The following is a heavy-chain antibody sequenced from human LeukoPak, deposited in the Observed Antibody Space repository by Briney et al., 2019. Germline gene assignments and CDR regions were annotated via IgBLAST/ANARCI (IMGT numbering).Heavy chain of an antibody. CDR1: GFTFNTYA. CDR2: ISYDGSNE. V-gene: IGHV3-30-3*01. J-gene: IGHJ4*02. CDR3: ARSPEGVRILGIDH. Sequence: PGRSLRLSCAASGFTFNTYAMNWVRQAPGKGLEWVAVISYDGSNEKYAESVRGRFTISRDNSNNKVFLQMNSLRNGDTAVYFCARSPEGVRILGIDHWGQGTLVTVSS. D-gene: IGHD2/OR15-2a*01.